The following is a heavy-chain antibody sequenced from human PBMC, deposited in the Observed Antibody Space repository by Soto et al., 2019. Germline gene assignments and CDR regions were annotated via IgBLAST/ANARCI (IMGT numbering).Heavy chain of an antibody. CDR2: IFYSGNT. Sequence: SETLALTCTVSGGSISNPIDYWAWIRQPPGKGLEWIGSIFYSGNTYYNPSLKSRVTMSVDTSQNQFSLKLSSVTAADTAVYYCAGRTSLISVEIFSGGLSGYNWVDPWGRGTPVTVSS. CDR1: GGSISNPIDY. V-gene: IGHV4-39*01. CDR3: AGRTSLISVEIFSGGLSGYNWVDP. J-gene: IGHJ5*01. D-gene: IGHD3-3*01.